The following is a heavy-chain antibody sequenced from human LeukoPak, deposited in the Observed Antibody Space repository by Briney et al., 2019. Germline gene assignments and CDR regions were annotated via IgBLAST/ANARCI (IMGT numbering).Heavy chain of an antibody. D-gene: IGHD3-9*01. V-gene: IGHV4-4*02. J-gene: IGHJ6*04. CDR2: IYHSGST. CDR3: ARVYYDILTGYYGMDV. CDR1: GGSISSSNW. Sequence: SETLSLTCAVSGGSISSSNWWSWVRQPPGKGLEWIGEIYHSGSTNYNPSLKSRVTISVDKSKTQFSLKLSSVTAADTAVYYCARVYYDILTGYYGMDVWGKGTTVTVSS.